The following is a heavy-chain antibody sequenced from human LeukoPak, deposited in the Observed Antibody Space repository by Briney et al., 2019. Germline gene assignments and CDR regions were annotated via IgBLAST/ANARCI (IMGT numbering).Heavy chain of an antibody. V-gene: IGHV1-69*13. CDR2: TIPLFGVR. Sequence: SVKVSCKASGVTFSNYAFSWVRHAPGQGLEWMAETIPLFGVRKYAEKFQGRVTITPDATTNTVFLDLTSLRSEDTAVYYCAARVYAPGDVGWFDPWGQGTLVTVSS. D-gene: IGHD2/OR15-2a*01. CDR3: AARVYAPGDVGWFDP. J-gene: IGHJ5*02. CDR1: GVTFSNYA.